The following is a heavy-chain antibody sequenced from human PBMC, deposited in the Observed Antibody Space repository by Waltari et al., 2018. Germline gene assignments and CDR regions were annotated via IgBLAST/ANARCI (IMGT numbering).Heavy chain of an antibody. Sequence: QVQLVQSGSELKKPGASVKVSCKASGYIFTNYAMNWVRQAPGQGLEWMGWINTKTGNPTYAQGCRGRFVVSLDTSVSTASLQISSLKAEDTAVYYCARGIQLWGRGSWYFDNWGQGTLVTVSS. V-gene: IGHV7-4-1*02. D-gene: IGHD3-16*01. CDR2: INTKTGNP. J-gene: IGHJ4*02. CDR1: GYIFTNYA. CDR3: ARGIQLWGRGSWYFDN.